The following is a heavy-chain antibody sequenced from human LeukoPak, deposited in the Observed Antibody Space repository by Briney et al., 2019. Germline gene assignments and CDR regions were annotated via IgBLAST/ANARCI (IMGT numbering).Heavy chain of an antibody. Sequence: GGSLRLSCAVSGFTFSSYWMHWVRQAPGKGLEWVSSISSSGGATYDADSMKGRFTISRDNSKNTLYLQMNSLRAEDTATYYCAKGKSGQYYYGMDVWGQGTTVTVSS. CDR3: AKGKSGQYYYGMDV. V-gene: IGHV3-23*01. J-gene: IGHJ6*02. D-gene: IGHD1-26*01. CDR2: ISSSGGAT. CDR1: GFTFSSYW.